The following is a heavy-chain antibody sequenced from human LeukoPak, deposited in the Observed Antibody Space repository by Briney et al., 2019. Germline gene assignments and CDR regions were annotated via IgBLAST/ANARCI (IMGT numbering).Heavy chain of an antibody. Sequence: ASVKVSCKASGYTFTSYDINWVRLATGQGLERMGWMNPNSGNTGYAQKFQGRVTMTRNTSISTAYMGLSSLRSEDTAVYYCARVLSSSADHLYYFDYWGQGTLVTVSS. CDR3: ARVLSSSADHLYYFDY. CDR1: GYTFTSYD. J-gene: IGHJ4*02. V-gene: IGHV1-8*01. CDR2: MNPNSGNT. D-gene: IGHD6-6*01.